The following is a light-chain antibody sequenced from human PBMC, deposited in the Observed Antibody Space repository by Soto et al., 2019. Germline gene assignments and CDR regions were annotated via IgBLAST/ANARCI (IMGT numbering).Light chain of an antibody. CDR1: QSIYSS. Sequence: DIQMTQSPSSLSASVGDRVTITCRASQSIYSSLNWYHQKPGKAPKLLIYSASNLQSVVPSRFSGSGSGTDFTLSISSLPPEDFATYYCQQSYSAPYTFGQGTKLEI. J-gene: IGKJ2*01. V-gene: IGKV1-39*01. CDR3: QQSYSAPYT. CDR2: SAS.